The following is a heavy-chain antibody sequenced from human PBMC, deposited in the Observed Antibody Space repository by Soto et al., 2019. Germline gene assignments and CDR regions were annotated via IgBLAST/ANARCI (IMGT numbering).Heavy chain of an antibody. CDR3: ARRRVDYDRSGYKLNGRYGMDV. J-gene: IGHJ6*02. CDR1: GGSFSGYY. CDR2: INHSGST. D-gene: IGHD3-22*01. Sequence: SETLSLTCAVYGGSFSGYYWSWIRQPPGKGLEWIGEINHSGSTNYNPSLKSRVTISVDTSKNQFSLKLSSVTAADTAVYYCARRRVDYDRSGYKLNGRYGMDVWGQGTTVTVSS. V-gene: IGHV4-34*01.